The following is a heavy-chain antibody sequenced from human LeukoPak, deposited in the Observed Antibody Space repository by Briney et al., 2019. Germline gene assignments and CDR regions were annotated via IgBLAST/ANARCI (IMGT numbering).Heavy chain of an antibody. CDR2: INPSGGST. J-gene: IGHJ5*02. CDR1: GYTFTSYY. D-gene: IGHD2-2*02. CDR3: ARDRVYCSSTSCYTGNWFDP. Sequence: ASVKVSSKASGYTFTSYYMHWVRQTPGQRLERMVIINPSGGSTSYAQKFQGRVTMTRDTSTSTVYMELSSLRSEDTAVYCCARDRVYCSSTSCYTGNWFDPWGPGTLVTVSP. V-gene: IGHV1-46*01.